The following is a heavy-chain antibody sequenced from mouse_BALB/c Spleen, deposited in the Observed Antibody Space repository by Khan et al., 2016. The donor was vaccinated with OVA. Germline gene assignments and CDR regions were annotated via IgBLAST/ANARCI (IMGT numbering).Heavy chain of an antibody. CDR3: ARSILAN. J-gene: IGHJ2*01. Sequence: VRLQQSGPGLVKPSQSLSLTCTVTGYSITSDYAWNWIRQFPGNKLEWMGYISYSGSTSYNPSLKSRISITRDTSKNQFFLQLNSVTTEATATYYCARSILANWGQGTTLTVSS. CDR1: GYSITSDYA. V-gene: IGHV3-2*02. CDR2: ISYSGST.